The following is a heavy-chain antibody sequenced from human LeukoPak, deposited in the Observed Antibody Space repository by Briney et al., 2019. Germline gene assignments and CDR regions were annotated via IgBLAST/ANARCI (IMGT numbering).Heavy chain of an antibody. CDR1: GFTSSDYT. CDR2: ISVSDGST. D-gene: IGHD3-16*01. Sequence: GGSLRLSCAASGFTSSDYTRNWVRQAPGKGLEWVSGISVSDGSTYYADSVKGRFTMSRDNSNNMLFLQMNSLRAEDTAVYYCGKGRRGWPDGGDIWGQGTMVTVSS. CDR3: GKGRRGWPDGGDI. V-gene: IGHV3-23*01. J-gene: IGHJ3*02.